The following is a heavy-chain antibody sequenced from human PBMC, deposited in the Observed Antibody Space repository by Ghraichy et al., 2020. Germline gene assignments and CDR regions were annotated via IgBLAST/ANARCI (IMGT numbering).Heavy chain of an antibody. V-gene: IGHV4-4*07. CDR2: RYTSGST. D-gene: IGHD6-19*01. CDR3: ASDKEAVAGLTYYYCYYGMDG. J-gene: IGHJ6*02. Sequence: RPAGEGVEGSGRRYTSGSTQYNPTPEGRVTMSVDTYKNQFSLKLSSVTAADTAVYYCASDKEAVAGLTYYYCYYGMDGWGQGTTVTV.